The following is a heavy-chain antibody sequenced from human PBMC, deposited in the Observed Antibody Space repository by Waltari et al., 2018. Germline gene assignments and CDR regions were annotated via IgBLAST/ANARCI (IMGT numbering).Heavy chain of an antibody. D-gene: IGHD1-26*01. V-gene: IGHV4-61*02. CDR3: ARAFRGSYYYFDY. CDR1: GGSISSGSYY. J-gene: IGHJ4*02. Sequence: QVQLQESGPGLVKPSQTLSLTCTVSGGSISSGSYYWSWIRQPAGKGLEWIGRIYTSGSTNYNPSLKCRVTISVDTSKNQFSLKLSSVTAADTAVYYCARAFRGSYYYFDYWGQGTLVTVSS. CDR2: IYTSGST.